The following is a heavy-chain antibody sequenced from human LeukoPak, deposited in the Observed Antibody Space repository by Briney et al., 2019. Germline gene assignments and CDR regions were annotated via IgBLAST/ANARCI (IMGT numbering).Heavy chain of an antibody. Sequence: GGSLRLSCAASGFTFSSYAMHWVRQAPGKGLEWVAVISYDGSNKYYADSVKGRFTISRDNSKNTLYLQMNSLRAEDTAVYYCARVAGDSSGWYRPGWFDPWGQGTLVTVSS. J-gene: IGHJ5*02. CDR2: ISYDGSNK. D-gene: IGHD6-19*01. CDR3: ARVAGDSSGWYRPGWFDP. CDR1: GFTFSSYA. V-gene: IGHV3-30-3*01.